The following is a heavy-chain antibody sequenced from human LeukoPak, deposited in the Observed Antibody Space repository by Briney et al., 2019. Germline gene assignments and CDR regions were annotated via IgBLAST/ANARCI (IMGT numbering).Heavy chain of an antibody. D-gene: IGHD1-26*01. V-gene: IGHV3-30*04. Sequence: PGGSLRLSCAASGFTFSSYPLHWVRQAPGKGLEWVALISYDGINKYYADSVKGRFTISRDNSKNTLYLQMNSLRAEDTAVYYCARDWVVGATYNWFDPWGQGTLVTVSS. J-gene: IGHJ5*02. CDR1: GFTFSSYP. CDR2: ISYDGINK. CDR3: ARDWVVGATYNWFDP.